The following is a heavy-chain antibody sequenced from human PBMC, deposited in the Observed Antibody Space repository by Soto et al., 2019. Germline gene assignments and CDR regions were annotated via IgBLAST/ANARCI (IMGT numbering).Heavy chain of an antibody. J-gene: IGHJ4*02. CDR2: IKTVTDGGTT. CDR1: GFTFSNDW. CDR3: MTHAVICSRGH. D-gene: IGHD2-15*01. Sequence: EVQLVESGGGLAKPGGSLRLSCAASGFTFSNDWMNWVRQAPGKGLEWVARIKTVTDGGTTDYAAPVKGRFFISRDDSKSTLYLQMNSLKTEDTAIYYCMTHAVICSRGHWGEGTLVTVAS. V-gene: IGHV3-15*01.